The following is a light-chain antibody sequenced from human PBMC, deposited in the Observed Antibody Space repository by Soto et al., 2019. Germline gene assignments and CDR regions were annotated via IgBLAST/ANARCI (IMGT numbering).Light chain of an antibody. CDR2: EGS. Sequence: QSALTQPASVSGSPGQSITISCTGTSSDVGSYNLVSWYQQHPGKAPKLMIYEGSKRPSGVSNRFSGSKSGNTASLTFSGLQAEDEADYYCCSYAGSSTFPYVFGTGTSSPS. J-gene: IGLJ1*01. CDR1: SSDVGSYNL. V-gene: IGLV2-23*03. CDR3: CSYAGSSTFPYV.